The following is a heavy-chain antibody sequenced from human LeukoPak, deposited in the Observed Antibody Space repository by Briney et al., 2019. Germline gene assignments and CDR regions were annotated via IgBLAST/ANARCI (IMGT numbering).Heavy chain of an antibody. J-gene: IGHJ6*02. CDR1: GFSFSDSW. Sequence: GGSLRLSCAASGFSFSDSWMSWVRQAPGKGPEWVANIKEDESQEHYADSVKGRFTVTRDNAKNSLFLQMNSLRVEDTAVYYCATYKNWVAGDVWGQGTTVSVSS. D-gene: IGHD7-27*01. V-gene: IGHV3-7*01. CDR3: ATYKNWVAGDV. CDR2: IKEDESQE.